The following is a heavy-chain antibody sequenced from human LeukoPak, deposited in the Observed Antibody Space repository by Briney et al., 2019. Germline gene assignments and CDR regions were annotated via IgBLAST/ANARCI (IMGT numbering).Heavy chain of an antibody. J-gene: IGHJ4*02. D-gene: IGHD6-13*01. Sequence: GGSLRLSCAASGFTFSGHSMTWVRPAPGEGLEWVANINLDGSERFYVDFVKGPFTISRDNADNSMYLQMNSLRAEDTAVYYCGRVIAGAIDYWGQGTLVTVSS. CDR2: INLDGSER. CDR3: GRVIAGAIDY. V-gene: IGHV3-7*01. CDR1: GFTFSGHS.